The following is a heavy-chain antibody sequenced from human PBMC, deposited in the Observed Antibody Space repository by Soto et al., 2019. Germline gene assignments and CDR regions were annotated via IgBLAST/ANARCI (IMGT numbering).Heavy chain of an antibody. J-gene: IGHJ6*02. CDR3: AKVDSSSTYYYYGMDV. Sequence: VQLVESGGGVVQPGRSLRLSCAASGFTFSSYGMHWVRQAPGKGLEWVAVISYDGSNKYYADSVKGRFTISRDNSKNTLYLQMNSLRAEDTAVYYCAKVDSSSTYYYYGMDVWGQGTTVTVSS. V-gene: IGHV3-30*18. CDR1: GFTFSSYG. D-gene: IGHD6-6*01. CDR2: ISYDGSNK.